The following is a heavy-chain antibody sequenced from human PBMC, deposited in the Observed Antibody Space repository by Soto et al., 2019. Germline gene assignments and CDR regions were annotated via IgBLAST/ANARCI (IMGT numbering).Heavy chain of an antibody. J-gene: IGHJ6*02. V-gene: IGHV4-59*01. Sequence: SETLSLTCTVSGGSISSYYWSWIRQPPGKGLEWIGYIYYSGSTNYNPSLKSRVTISVDTSKNQFSLKLSSVTAADTAVYYCARLNIVVVPAAIDHYYYGMDVWGQGTTVTVSS. CDR1: GGSISSYY. CDR2: IYYSGST. CDR3: ARLNIVVVPAAIDHYYYGMDV. D-gene: IGHD2-2*02.